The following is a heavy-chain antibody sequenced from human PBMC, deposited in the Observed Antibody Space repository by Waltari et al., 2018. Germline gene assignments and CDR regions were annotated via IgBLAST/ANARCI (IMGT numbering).Heavy chain of an antibody. J-gene: IGHJ4*02. V-gene: IGHV4-39*01. Sequence: QVQLQESGPGLVKPSETLSLTCTVSGGPFSSTSYYWGWIRQPPGKGLEWIGYVFYNGDTYYNPSLKSRVTISIDTSKNQFSLKLTSVTAADMAVYHCARRMVTTGYFDYWGQGTLVTVSS. CDR1: GGPFSSTSYY. D-gene: IGHD4-4*01. CDR2: VFYNGDT. CDR3: ARRMVTTGYFDY.